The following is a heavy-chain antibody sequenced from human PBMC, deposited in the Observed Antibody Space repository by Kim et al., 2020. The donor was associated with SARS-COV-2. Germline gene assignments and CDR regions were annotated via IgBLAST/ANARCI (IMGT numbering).Heavy chain of an antibody. D-gene: IGHD3-10*01. CDR3: ARDKGLLWFGELFY. CDR1: GGSFSGYY. V-gene: IGHV4-34*01. CDR2: INHSGST. J-gene: IGHJ4*02. Sequence: SETLSLTCAVYGGSFSGYYWSWIRQPPGKGLEWIGEINHSGSTNYNPSLKSRVTISVDTSKNQFSLKLSSVTAADTAVYYCARDKGLLWFGELFYWGQGTLVTVSS.